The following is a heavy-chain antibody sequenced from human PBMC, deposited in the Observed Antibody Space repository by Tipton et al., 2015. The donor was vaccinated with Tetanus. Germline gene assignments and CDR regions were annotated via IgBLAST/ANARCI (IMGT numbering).Heavy chain of an antibody. Sequence: SLRLSCAASGFIFSSYGIHWVRQAPGKGLEWVAVSWYDGTDQYYADSVKGRFTLSRDNSKNTLYLEMSSLRAEDTALYYCAREADCSGGSCFSGDFDNWGQGTQLTVSS. V-gene: IGHV3-33*01. CDR1: GFIFSSYG. D-gene: IGHD2-15*01. CDR2: SWYDGTDQ. J-gene: IGHJ4*02. CDR3: AREADCSGGSCFSGDFDN.